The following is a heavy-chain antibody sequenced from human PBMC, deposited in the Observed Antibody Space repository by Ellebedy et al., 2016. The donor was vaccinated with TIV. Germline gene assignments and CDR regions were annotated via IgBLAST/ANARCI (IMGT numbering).Heavy chain of an antibody. D-gene: IGHD1-14*01. CDR3: ARAPYRTWVDY. CDR2: ISAYNGNT. Sequence: ASVKVSXXASGYTFTSYGISWVRQAPGQGLEWMGWISAYNGNTNYAQKLQGRVTMTTDTSTSTAYMELSRLRSDDTAVYYCARAPYRTWVDYWGQGTLVTVSS. J-gene: IGHJ4*02. V-gene: IGHV1-18*01. CDR1: GYTFTSYG.